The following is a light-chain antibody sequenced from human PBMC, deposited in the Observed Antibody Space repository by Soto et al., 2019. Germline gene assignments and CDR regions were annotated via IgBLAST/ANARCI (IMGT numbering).Light chain of an antibody. V-gene: IGLV2-14*01. CDR3: TSYAITSPYV. CDR2: EVS. J-gene: IGLJ1*01. Sequence: QCLLTQPACVSGSRGQSITISCTGTISDVGGYDYVSWYQHHTGKAPKLLIFEVSNRPSEVSNRFSGSKSGNTASLTISGLQLEDEADYYCTSYAITSPYVFGTGTKVTVL. CDR1: ISDVGGYDY.